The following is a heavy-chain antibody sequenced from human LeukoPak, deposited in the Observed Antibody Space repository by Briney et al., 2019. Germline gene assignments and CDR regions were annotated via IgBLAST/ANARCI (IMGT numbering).Heavy chain of an antibody. CDR1: GGSISGYY. J-gene: IGHJ4*02. D-gene: IGHD3/OR15-3a*01. CDR2: IYYRGNT. V-gene: IGHV4-59*08. Sequence: PSETLSLTCTVPGGSISGYYWSWIRQPPGKGLEWIGWIYYRGNTQYNPSLKSRVTISIDKSNNQFSLNLRSVTAADTAVYYCARYDLSPSKHLDYWGQGTLVTVSS. CDR3: ARYDLSPSKHLDY.